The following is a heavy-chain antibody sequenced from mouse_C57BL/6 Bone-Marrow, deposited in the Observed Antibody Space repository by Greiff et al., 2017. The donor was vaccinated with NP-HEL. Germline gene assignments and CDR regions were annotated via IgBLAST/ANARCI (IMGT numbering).Heavy chain of an antibody. CDR2: INPNYGTT. CDR1: GYSFTDYN. Sequence: EVKLMESGPELVKPGASVKISCKASGYSFTDYNMNWVKQSNGKSLEWIGVINPNYGTTSYNQKFKGKATLTVDQSSSTAYMQLNSLTSEDSAVYYCARGRTYWDSFAYWGQGTLVTVSA. J-gene: IGHJ3*01. V-gene: IGHV1-39*01. CDR3: ARGRTYWDSFAY. D-gene: IGHD4-1*01.